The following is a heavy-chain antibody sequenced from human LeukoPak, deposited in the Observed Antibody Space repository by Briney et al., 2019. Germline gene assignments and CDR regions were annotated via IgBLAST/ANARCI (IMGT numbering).Heavy chain of an antibody. V-gene: IGHV1-69*13. J-gene: IGHJ4*02. CDR1: GGTFSSYA. D-gene: IGHD3-9*01. CDR3: ARCAAYYDILTGSRGIQYYFYY. CDR2: IIPIFGTA. Sequence: GASVKVSCKASGGTFSSYAISWVRQAPGQGLEWMGGIIPIFGTANYAQKFQGRVTITADESTSTAYMELSSLRSEDTAVYYCARCAAYYDILTGSRGIQYYFYYWGQGTLVTVSS.